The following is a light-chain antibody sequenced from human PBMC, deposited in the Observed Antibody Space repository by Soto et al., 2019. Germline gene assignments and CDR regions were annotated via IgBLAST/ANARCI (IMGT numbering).Light chain of an antibody. CDR3: QQYEDLPLT. CDR1: QDVINY. CDR2: DAS. J-gene: IGKJ4*01. Sequence: DLTLTQSPSSLSASVGDRVSITCQASQDVINYLNRYQQKPGKAPKLLISDASNLETGVPSRFTGSGSGTHFTLTINYLQPEDFATYYCQQYEDLPLTFGGGTHVE. V-gene: IGKV1-33*01.